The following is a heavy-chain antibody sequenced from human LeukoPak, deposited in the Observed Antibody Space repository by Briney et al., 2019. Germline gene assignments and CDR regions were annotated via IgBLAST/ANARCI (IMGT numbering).Heavy chain of an antibody. CDR2: IGTAGDN. V-gene: IGHV3-13*01. CDR3: ARVAKERVGGVFYFDY. CDR1: GFTFSDYD. D-gene: IGHD1-1*01. Sequence: GGSLRLSCAASGFTFSDYDMHWVRQATGKGLEWVSAIGTAGDNYYSGSVKGRFTISRENAKKSLFLQMNSLRAGDTAVYYYARVAKERVGGVFYFDYWGQGTLVTVSS. J-gene: IGHJ4*02.